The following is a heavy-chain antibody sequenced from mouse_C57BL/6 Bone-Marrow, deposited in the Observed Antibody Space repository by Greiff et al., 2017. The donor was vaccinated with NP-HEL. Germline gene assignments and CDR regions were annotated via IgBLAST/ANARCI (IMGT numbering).Heavy chain of an antibody. J-gene: IGHJ2*01. CDR3: AREPYYGSSSYYFDY. D-gene: IGHD1-1*01. CDR1: GYTFTDYY. CDR2: IYPGSGNT. V-gene: IGHV1-76*01. Sequence: VQGVESGAELVRPGASVKLSCKASGYTFTDYYINWVKQRPGQGLEWIARIYPGSGNTYYNEKFKGKATLTAEKSSSTAYMQLSSLTSEDSAVYFCAREPYYGSSSYYFDYWGQGTTLTVSS.